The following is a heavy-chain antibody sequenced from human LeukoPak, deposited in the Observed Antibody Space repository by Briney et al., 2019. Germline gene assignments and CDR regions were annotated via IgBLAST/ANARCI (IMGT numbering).Heavy chain of an antibody. D-gene: IGHD3-9*01. V-gene: IGHV4-34*01. CDR1: GGSFSGYY. J-gene: IGHJ3*02. CDR2: INHSGST. CDR3: ARGSRYFDWLLYRSDAFDI. Sequence: SETLSLTCAVYGGSFSGYYWSWIRQPPGQGLEWIGEINHSGSTNYNPSLKSRVTISVDTSKNQFSLRLSSVTAADTAVYYCARGSRYFDWLLYRSDAFDIWGQGTMVTVSS.